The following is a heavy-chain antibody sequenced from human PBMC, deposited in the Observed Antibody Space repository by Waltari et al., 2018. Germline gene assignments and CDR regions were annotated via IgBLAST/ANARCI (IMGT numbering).Heavy chain of an antibody. CDR3: ARDEGYCSGGTCYEVYHFDY. J-gene: IGHJ4*02. Sequence: QVQLQESGPGLVKPSETLSLTCTVSGGPISTYYWSWIRQPPGKGLEWIGYVYYSGGTNYNPSLKSRVTISVDTSKNQFSLKLRSVTAADTAVYYCARDEGYCSGGTCYEVYHFDYWGQGTLVTVSS. V-gene: IGHV4-59*01. CDR1: GGPISTYY. CDR2: VYYSGGT. D-gene: IGHD2-15*01.